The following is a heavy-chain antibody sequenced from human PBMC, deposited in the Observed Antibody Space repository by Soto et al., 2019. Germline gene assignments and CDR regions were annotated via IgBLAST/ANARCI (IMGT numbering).Heavy chain of an antibody. CDR2: ITRNTLDT. D-gene: IGHD3-22*01. CDR1: TYTLMGYY. V-gene: IGHV1-2*07. CDR3: ERARTNYYNTSDYDF. Sequence: VSYTASTYTLMGYYMDWSRPTPGQGLGWMRWITRNTLDTNDAHNLQGGVPMTRYTTSSTAYTELSRKRLDDMAVNYCERARTNYYNTSDYDFWGQGTLVTVSS. J-gene: IGHJ4*02.